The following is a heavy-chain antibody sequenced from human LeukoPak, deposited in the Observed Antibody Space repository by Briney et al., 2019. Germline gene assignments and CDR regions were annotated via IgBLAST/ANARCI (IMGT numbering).Heavy chain of an antibody. V-gene: IGHV1-3*01. CDR1: GYTFTSYA. J-gene: IGHJ3*02. D-gene: IGHD2-8*01. CDR2: INAGNGNT. CDR3: ARDQCTNGVCYPSDALDI. Sequence: ASVKVSCKASGYTFTSYAMHWVRQAPGQRLEWMGWINAGNGNTKYSQKLQGRVTMTTDTSTSTAYMELRSLRSDDTAVYYCARDQCTNGVCYPSDALDIWGQGTMVTVSS.